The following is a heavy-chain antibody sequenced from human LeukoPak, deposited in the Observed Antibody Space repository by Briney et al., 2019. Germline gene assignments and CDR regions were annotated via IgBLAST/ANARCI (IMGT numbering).Heavy chain of an antibody. Sequence: NCSETLSLTCTVSGGSISSYYWNWIRQPPGKGLEWIGYICYSGSTNYNPSLKSRVTISVDTSKNQFSLKLSSVTAADTAVYYCAGRLWRRDGYNLSAFDICGQGRVVTVSS. V-gene: IGHV4-59*01. CDR2: ICYSGST. CDR3: AGRLWRRDGYNLSAFDI. D-gene: IGHD5-24*01. J-gene: IGHJ3*02. CDR1: GGSISSYY.